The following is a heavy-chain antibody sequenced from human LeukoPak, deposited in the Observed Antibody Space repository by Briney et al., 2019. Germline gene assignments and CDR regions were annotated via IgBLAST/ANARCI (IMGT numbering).Heavy chain of an antibody. CDR2: IYYSGST. J-gene: IGHJ4*02. Sequence: SETLSLTCTVSGGSISSGDYYWSWIRQPPGKGLEWIGYIYYSGSTYYNPSLKSRVTISVDTSKNQFSLKLSSVTAADTAVYYCARENLVGATIDYWGQGTLVIVSS. V-gene: IGHV4-30-4*01. CDR3: ARENLVGATIDY. CDR1: GGSISSGDYY. D-gene: IGHD1-26*01.